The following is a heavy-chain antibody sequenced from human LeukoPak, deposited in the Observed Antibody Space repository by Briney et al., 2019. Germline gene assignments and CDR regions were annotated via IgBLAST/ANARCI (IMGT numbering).Heavy chain of an antibody. CDR1: GVSFSGYY. D-gene: IGHD3-22*01. CDR3: ARVWGVEIVVVGNYYYYGMDV. J-gene: IGHJ6*02. Sequence: PSETLSLTCAVYGVSFSGYYWSWLRQPPGKGLEWIGEINHSGSTNYNPSLKSRVTISVDTSKNQFSLKLSAVTAADTAVYDCARVWGVEIVVVGNYYYYGMDVWGQGTTVTVS. V-gene: IGHV4-34*01. CDR2: INHSGST.